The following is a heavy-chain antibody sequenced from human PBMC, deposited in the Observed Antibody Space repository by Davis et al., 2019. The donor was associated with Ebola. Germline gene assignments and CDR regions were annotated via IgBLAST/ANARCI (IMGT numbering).Heavy chain of an antibody. J-gene: IGHJ4*02. D-gene: IGHD1-1*01. V-gene: IGHV3-48*02. Sequence: PGGSLRLSCAASGFTFSSYGMNWVRQAPGKGLEWVSYISRSSSTIYYADSVKGRFTISRDNAKNSLYLQMNSLRDEDTAVYYCARDILPRVQLRGGTLDYWGQGTLVTVSS. CDR3: ARDILPRVQLRGGTLDY. CDR1: GFTFSSYG. CDR2: ISRSSSTI.